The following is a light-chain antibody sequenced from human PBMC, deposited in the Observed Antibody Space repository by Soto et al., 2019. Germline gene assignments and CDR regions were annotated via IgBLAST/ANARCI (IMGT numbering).Light chain of an antibody. CDR2: AAS. V-gene: IGKV1-39*01. CDR1: QAITTS. Sequence: DIQMTQSPSSVSASVGDKVTIACRASQAITTSLNWYRQRPGRAPELLIFAASALQRGVPSRFSGSGSGTYFTLTISSLQPEDFATYYCQQAHSFPPTFGGGTKVDIK. J-gene: IGKJ4*01. CDR3: QQAHSFPPT.